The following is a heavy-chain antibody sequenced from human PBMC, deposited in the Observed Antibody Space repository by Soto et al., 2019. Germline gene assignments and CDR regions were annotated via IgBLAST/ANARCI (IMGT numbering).Heavy chain of an antibody. J-gene: IGHJ4*02. D-gene: IGHD3-10*01. V-gene: IGHV3-73*02. CDR2: IRSKANSYAT. CDR3: TRYPGMGPDY. CDR1: GFTFSGSA. Sequence: EVQLVESGGGLVQPGGSLKLSCAASGFTFSGSAMHWVRQAAGKGLEWVGRIRSKANSYATAYAASVKGRFTISRDDSKNTAYLQMNSLKTEDTAVYYCTRYPGMGPDYWGQGTLVTVSS.